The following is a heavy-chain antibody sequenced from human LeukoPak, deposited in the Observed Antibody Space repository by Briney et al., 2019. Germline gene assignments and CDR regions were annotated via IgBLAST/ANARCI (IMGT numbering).Heavy chain of an antibody. V-gene: IGHV3-74*01. D-gene: IGHD1-1*01. CDR1: GSQFSSFW. CDR3: ARDQRGNWNDTPRY. Sequence: GGSLRLSCSASGSQFSSFWMHWVRQAPGKGLVWVSRIDLDGRSTTYADSVKGRFTISRDNAKNTLYLQMSSLGAEDTGIYYCARDQRGNWNDTPRYWGQGTLVTVSS. CDR2: IDLDGRST. J-gene: IGHJ4*02.